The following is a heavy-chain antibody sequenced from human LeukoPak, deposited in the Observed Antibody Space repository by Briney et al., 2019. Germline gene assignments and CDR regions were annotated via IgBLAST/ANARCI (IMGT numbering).Heavy chain of an antibody. J-gene: IGHJ4*02. CDR2: ISSSSSTI. Sequence: GGSLRLSCAASGFTFSSYSMTWVRQAPGKGLEWVSYISSSSSTIYYADSVKGRFTISRDNAKNSLYLQMNSLRAEDTAVYYCARYRDYYGSGSSDYWGQGTLVTVSS. D-gene: IGHD3-10*01. CDR1: GFTFSSYS. V-gene: IGHV3-48*04. CDR3: ARYRDYYGSGSSDY.